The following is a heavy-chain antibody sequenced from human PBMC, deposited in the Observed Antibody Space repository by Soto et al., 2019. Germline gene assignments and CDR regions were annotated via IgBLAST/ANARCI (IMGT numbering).Heavy chain of an antibody. V-gene: IGHV1-69*13. D-gene: IGHD2-2*01. Sequence: GASVKVSCKASGDTFSTSTLTWVRQAPGQGLEWMGGIIPVFETANYAQKFQGRITITADEFTNTSYMELTSLRSEDTALYYCARGDQLEHQNFASWGQGTLVTVSS. CDR1: GDTFSTST. CDR3: ARGDQLEHQNFAS. J-gene: IGHJ4*02. CDR2: IIPVFETA.